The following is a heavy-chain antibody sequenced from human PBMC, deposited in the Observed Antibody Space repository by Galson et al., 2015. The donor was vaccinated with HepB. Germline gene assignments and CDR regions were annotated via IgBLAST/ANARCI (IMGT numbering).Heavy chain of an antibody. V-gene: IGHV1-2*02. CDR3: ATIVAKQNWFDP. CDR2: INPNSGGT. D-gene: IGHD2-15*01. Sequence: SCKASGYTFTGYFIHWLRQAPGQGLEWMGWINPNSGGTNYALKFQGRVTMTRCTSISTAYMELSRLRSDDTAVYYCATIVAKQNWFDPWGQGTLVTVSS. J-gene: IGHJ5*02. CDR1: GYTFTGYF.